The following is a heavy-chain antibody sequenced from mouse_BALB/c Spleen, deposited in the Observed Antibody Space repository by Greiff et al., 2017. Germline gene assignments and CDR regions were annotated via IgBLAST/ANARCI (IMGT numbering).Heavy chain of an antibody. CDR2: ISYSGST. Sequence: EVHLVESGPSLVKPSQTLSLTCSVTGDSITSGYWNWIRKFPGNKLEYMGYISYSGSTYYNPSLKSRISITRDTSKNQYYLQLNSVTTEDTATYYCARIYGNYGGAMDYWGQGTSVTVSS. CDR3: ARIYGNYGGAMDY. J-gene: IGHJ4*01. V-gene: IGHV3-8*02. CDR1: GDSITSGY. D-gene: IGHD2-1*01.